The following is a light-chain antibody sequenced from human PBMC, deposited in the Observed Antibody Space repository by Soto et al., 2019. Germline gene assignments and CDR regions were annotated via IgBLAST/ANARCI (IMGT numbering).Light chain of an antibody. CDR1: SSDVGGSNF. Sequence: QSALTQPASVSASHGQSITISCTGTSSDVGGSNFVSWYQQHPGKPPKLIIYDVATRPSGVSNRFSGSKSGSTASLIISRLQTEDEADYYCVSFSSSTTYVFGSGTKLTVL. J-gene: IGLJ1*01. V-gene: IGLV2-14*03. CDR3: VSFSSSTTYV. CDR2: DVA.